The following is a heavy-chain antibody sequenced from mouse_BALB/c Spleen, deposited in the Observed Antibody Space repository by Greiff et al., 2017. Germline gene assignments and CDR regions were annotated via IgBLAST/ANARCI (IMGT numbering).Heavy chain of an antibody. CDR3: ARSTMITRDAMDY. Sequence: VQLQESGAELVRPGVSVKISCKGSGYTFTDYAMHWVKQSHAKSLEWIGVISTYYGDASYNQKFKGKATMTVDKSSSTAYMELARLTSEDSAIYYCARSTMITRDAMDYWGQGTSVTVSS. V-gene: IGHV1S137*01. CDR1: GYTFTDYA. J-gene: IGHJ4*01. D-gene: IGHD2-4*01. CDR2: ISTYYGDA.